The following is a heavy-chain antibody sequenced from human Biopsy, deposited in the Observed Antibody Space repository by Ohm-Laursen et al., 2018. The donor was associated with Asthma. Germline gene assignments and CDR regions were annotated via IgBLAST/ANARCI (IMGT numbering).Heavy chain of an antibody. J-gene: IGHJ5*02. V-gene: IGHV4-30-4*01. CDR1: GGSISSDDYY. Sequence: SQTLSLTCTVSGGSISSDDYYWSWIRQAPGKGLEWIAYIYSSGDTYYSPSLKSRVSISLDTSKNQFSLRLTSVTAADTAVYYCARDRAMIPGTWGQGTLVTVSS. CDR2: IYSSGDT. D-gene: IGHD3-22*01. CDR3: ARDRAMIPGT.